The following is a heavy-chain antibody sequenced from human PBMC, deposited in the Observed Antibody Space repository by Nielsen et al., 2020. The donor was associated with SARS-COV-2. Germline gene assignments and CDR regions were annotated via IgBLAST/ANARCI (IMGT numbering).Heavy chain of an antibody. V-gene: IGHV1-2*06. CDR3: AREPGYYDSSGYCYDNYYYYGMDV. J-gene: IGHJ6*02. CDR2: INPNSGGT. Sequence: WVRQAPGQGLEWMGRINPNSGGTNYAQKFQGRVTMTRDTSISTAYMELSRLRSDDTAVYYCAREPGYYDSSGYCYDNYYYYGMDVWGQGTTVTVSS. D-gene: IGHD3-22*01.